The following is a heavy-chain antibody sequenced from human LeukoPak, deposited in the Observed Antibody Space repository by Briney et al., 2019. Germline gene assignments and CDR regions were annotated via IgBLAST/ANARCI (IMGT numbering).Heavy chain of an antibody. Sequence: GGSLRLSCAASGFTFSSYWMTWVRQAPGKGLEWVANIKEDGSEKYYVDSVKGRFTISRDNAKNSLYLQMNSLRAEDTAVYYCARVGWEPLAFDYWGQGTLVTVSS. CDR3: ARVGWEPLAFDY. CDR2: IKEDGSEK. V-gene: IGHV3-7*01. CDR1: GFTFSSYW. J-gene: IGHJ4*02. D-gene: IGHD1-26*01.